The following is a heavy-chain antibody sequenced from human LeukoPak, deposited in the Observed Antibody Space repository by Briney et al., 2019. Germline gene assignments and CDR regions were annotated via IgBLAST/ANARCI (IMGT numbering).Heavy chain of an antibody. CDR1: GGSISSFF. CDR2: VHSSGST. CDR3: ARLAPGNYDILTGDPKVVFDY. V-gene: IGHV4-59*01. D-gene: IGHD3-9*01. Sequence: SETLSLTCTVSGGSISSFFWSWIRQPPGKGLEWIGYVHSSGSTKYNPSLKSRLIISVDMYKNQFSLKLRSVSVADTAVYYCARLAPGNYDILTGDPKVVFDYWGQGALVTVPS. J-gene: IGHJ4*02.